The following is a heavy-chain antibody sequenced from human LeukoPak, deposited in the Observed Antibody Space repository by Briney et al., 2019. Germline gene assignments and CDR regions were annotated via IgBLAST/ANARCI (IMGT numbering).Heavy chain of an antibody. Sequence: ASVKVSCKASGYTFTSYGISWVRQAPGQGLEWMGWISAYNGNTNYAQKLQGRVTMTTDTSTSTAYMELRSLRSDDTAVYYCAGVPTYYDFWSGYYRNGMRYYFDYWGQGTLVTVSS. V-gene: IGHV1-18*01. J-gene: IGHJ4*02. CDR2: ISAYNGNT. CDR3: AGVPTYYDFWSGYYRNGMRYYFDY. CDR1: GYTFTSYG. D-gene: IGHD3-3*01.